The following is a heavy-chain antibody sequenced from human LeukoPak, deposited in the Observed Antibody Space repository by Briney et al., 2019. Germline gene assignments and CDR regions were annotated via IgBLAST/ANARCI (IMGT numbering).Heavy chain of an antibody. CDR3: ARRYSGSYYPEYFDY. CDR2: IWPGDSDT. V-gene: IGHV5-51*01. J-gene: IGHJ4*02. CDR1: GCSFTNYW. D-gene: IGHD1-26*01. Sequence: GESLKISCKGSGCSFTNYWIGWVRQMPGKGLEWMGIIWPGDSDTRYSPSFQGQVTISADKSNSIVYLQWSSLKASDTAMYYCARRYSGSYYPEYFDYWGQGTLVTVSS.